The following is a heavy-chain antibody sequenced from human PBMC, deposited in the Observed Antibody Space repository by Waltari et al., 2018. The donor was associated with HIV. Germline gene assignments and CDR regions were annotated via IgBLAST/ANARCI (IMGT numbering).Heavy chain of an antibody. V-gene: IGHV3-48*03. D-gene: IGHD2-15*01. CDR2: ISSSGSTI. CDR1: GFTFRSYE. Sequence: EVQLVESGGGLVQPGGSLRLSCAASGFTFRSYEMNWVRQAPGKGLEWVSYISSSGSTIYYADSVKGRFTISRDNAKNSLYLQMNSLRAEDTAVYYCAVGVVVAVGFDYWGQGTLVTVSS. CDR3: AVGVVVAVGFDY. J-gene: IGHJ4*02.